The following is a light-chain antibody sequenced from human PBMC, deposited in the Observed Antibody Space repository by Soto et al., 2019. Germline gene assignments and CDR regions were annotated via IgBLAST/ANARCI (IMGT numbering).Light chain of an antibody. CDR1: QSIQTW. Sequence: DIQMTQSPSTLSASVGDRVTISCRASQSIQTWLAWYQQRPGKAPNLLIFDASDLASGVSSRFSGSGSGAEFTLTISSLQADDFATYYFQQYVSYPYTLGRGTRLEIK. CDR2: DAS. CDR3: QQYVSYPYT. V-gene: IGKV1-5*01. J-gene: IGKJ2*01.